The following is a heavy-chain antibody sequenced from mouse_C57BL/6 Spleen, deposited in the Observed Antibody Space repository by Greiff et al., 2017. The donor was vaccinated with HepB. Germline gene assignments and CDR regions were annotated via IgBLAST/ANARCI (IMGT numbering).Heavy chain of an antibody. J-gene: IGHJ2*01. CDR3: TADDYDAKVDY. CDR1: GFNIKDYY. D-gene: IGHD2-4*01. V-gene: IGHV14-1*01. Sequence: VQLQQSGAELVRPGASVKLSCTASGFNIKDYYMHWVKQRPEKGLEWIGRIDPEDGDTEYAPKFQGKATMTADTSSNTAYLQLSSLTSEDTAVYYCTADDYDAKVDYWGQGTTLTVSS. CDR2: IDPEDGDT.